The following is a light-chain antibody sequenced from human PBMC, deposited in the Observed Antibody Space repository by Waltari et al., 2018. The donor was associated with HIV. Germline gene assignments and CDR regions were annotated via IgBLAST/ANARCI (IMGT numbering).Light chain of an antibody. CDR1: QSIDTS. CDR2: KAS. Sequence: DIQLTQAPSTLSASVVDSVTITCRASQSIDTSLAWYQQQPGKAPKRLIYKASSLNSGVPSRFSGRGSGTDFTLTISSLQSDDFATYYCQNYNAYATFGQGTKVEIK. J-gene: IGKJ1*01. V-gene: IGKV1-5*03. CDR3: QNYNAYAT.